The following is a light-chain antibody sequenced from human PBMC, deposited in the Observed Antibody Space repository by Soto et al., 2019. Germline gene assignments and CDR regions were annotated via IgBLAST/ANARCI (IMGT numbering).Light chain of an antibody. CDR3: QTWGTGIL. J-gene: IGLJ2*01. CDR1: SSDVGGYNY. Sequence: QSALTQPRSVSGSPGQSVTISCTGTSSDVGGYNYVSWYQQHPGKAPKLMIYDVSKRPSGVPDRFSGSSSGAERYLTISSLQSEDEADYYCQTWGTGILFGGGTKLTVL. V-gene: IGLV2-11*01. CDR2: DVS.